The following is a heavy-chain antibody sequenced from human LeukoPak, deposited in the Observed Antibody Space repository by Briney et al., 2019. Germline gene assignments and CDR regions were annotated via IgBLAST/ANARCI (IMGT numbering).Heavy chain of an antibody. Sequence: PSQTLSLTCTVSGGSISSGSYYWSWIRQPAGKGLEWIGRIYTSGGTNYNPSLKSRVTISVDTSKNQFSLKLSSVTAADTAVYYCARTRTATTATFDIWGQGTMVTVSS. V-gene: IGHV4-61*02. CDR1: GGSISSGSYY. CDR2: IYTSGGT. J-gene: IGHJ3*02. CDR3: ARTRTATTATFDI. D-gene: IGHD1-26*01.